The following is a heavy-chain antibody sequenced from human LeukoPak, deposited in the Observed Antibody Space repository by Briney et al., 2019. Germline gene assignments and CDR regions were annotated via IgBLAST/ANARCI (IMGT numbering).Heavy chain of an antibody. CDR2: TYYRSRWYN. CDR1: GDSVSSNRAA. Sequence: RSQTLSLTCAISGDSVSSNRAAWNWIRQSPSRGLEWLGRTYYRSRWYNDYAVSVKSRITINPDTSKNQFSLQLNSVTPEDTAVYYCARDRSYSYYFDYWGQGTLVAVSS. V-gene: IGHV6-1*01. D-gene: IGHD1-26*01. CDR3: ARDRSYSYYFDY. J-gene: IGHJ4*02.